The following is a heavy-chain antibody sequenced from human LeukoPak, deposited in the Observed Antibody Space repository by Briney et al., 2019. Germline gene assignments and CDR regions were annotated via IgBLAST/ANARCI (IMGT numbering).Heavy chain of an antibody. D-gene: IGHD3-10*01. CDR2: ISSSSSYI. Sequence: KPGGSLRLSCAASGFTFSDYYMSWIRQAPGKGLEWVSSISSSSSYIYYADSVKGRFTISRDNAKNSLYLQMNSLRAEDTAVYYCARDGITPSLLWRAFDIWGQGTMVTVSS. J-gene: IGHJ3*02. CDR3: ARDGITPSLLWRAFDI. CDR1: GFTFSDYY. V-gene: IGHV3-11*06.